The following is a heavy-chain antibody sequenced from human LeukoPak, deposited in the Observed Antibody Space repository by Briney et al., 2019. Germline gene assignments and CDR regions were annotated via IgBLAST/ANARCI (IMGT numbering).Heavy chain of an antibody. Sequence: QPGGSLRLSCAASGFTFSSYAMHWVRQAPGKGLEWVAVISYDGSNKYYADSVKGRFTISRDNSKNTLYLQMNSLRAEDTAVYYCAKERATYYDILTGYQRDAFDIWGQGTMVTVSS. J-gene: IGHJ3*02. CDR2: ISYDGSNK. D-gene: IGHD3-9*01. CDR3: AKERATYYDILTGYQRDAFDI. V-gene: IGHV3-30*04. CDR1: GFTFSSYA.